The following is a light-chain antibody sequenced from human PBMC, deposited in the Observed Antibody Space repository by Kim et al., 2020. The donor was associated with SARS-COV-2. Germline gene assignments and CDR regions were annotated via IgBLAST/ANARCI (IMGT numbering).Light chain of an antibody. CDR2: KDS. J-gene: IGLJ2*01. Sequence: SPGQTARITCSGDALPKQYAYWYQQKPGQAPVLVIYKDSDRPSGIPERFSGSSSGTTVTLTISGVQAEDEADYYCQSADSSGTYVVFGGGTQLTVL. CDR3: QSADSSGTYVV. CDR1: ALPKQY. V-gene: IGLV3-25*03.